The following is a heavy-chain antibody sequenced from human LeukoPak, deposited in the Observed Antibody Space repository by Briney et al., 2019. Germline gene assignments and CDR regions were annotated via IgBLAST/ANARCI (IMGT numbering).Heavy chain of an antibody. Sequence: GGSLRLSCTAPGFTFSSYAIHWIRQAPGKGLEWVALVWHDGSNRYYSEAVKGRFTISRNNSKNTVYLQINSLRAEDTTVYYCARELFGSGSCPDYWGQGTRVTVSS. CDR1: GFTFSSYA. V-gene: IGHV3-33*01. CDR3: ARELFGSGSCPDY. J-gene: IGHJ4*02. CDR2: VWHDGSNR. D-gene: IGHD3-10*01.